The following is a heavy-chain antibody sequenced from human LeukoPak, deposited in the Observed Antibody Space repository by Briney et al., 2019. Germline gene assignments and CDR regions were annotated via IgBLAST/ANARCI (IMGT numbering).Heavy chain of an antibody. D-gene: IGHD6-19*01. V-gene: IGHV1-46*01. CDR2: VNPSGGST. Sequence: ASVKVSCKASGYTFTSYYIHWVRQAPGQGLEWMGMVNPSGGSTTYAQKFQGRVTMTRDTSTSTVYMELSRLRSDDTAVYYCARELSVVGENAFEYWGQGTLVTVSS. CDR1: GYTFTSYY. J-gene: IGHJ4*02. CDR3: ARELSVVGENAFEY.